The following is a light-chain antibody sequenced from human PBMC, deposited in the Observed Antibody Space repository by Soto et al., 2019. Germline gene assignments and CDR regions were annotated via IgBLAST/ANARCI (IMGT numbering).Light chain of an antibody. CDR1: QSISSW. CDR2: KAS. V-gene: IGKV1-5*03. CDR3: QQYNSYSRA. J-gene: IGKJ1*01. Sequence: DIQMTQSPSTLSASVGDRITITCRASQSISSWLAWYQQKPGKAPKLLIYKASSLKSGVPSRFSGSGSGTEFTLTISSLQSDDFATYYCQQYNSYSRAFGQGTKLDIK.